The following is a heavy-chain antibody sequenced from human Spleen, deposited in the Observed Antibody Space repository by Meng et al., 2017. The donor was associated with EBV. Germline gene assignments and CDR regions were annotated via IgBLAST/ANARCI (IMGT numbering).Heavy chain of an antibody. CDR2: INSSGST. J-gene: IGHJ2*01. CDR1: GGAFSRPF. CDR3: ARGGPYYFDI. V-gene: IGHV4-34*01. Sequence: QVHLQQGGAGLLKPSETLALSCAVNGGAFSRPFWSWIRQPPGKGLEWVGEINSSGSTEYNPSLKSRVTISEDTSRNQVSLKVRSVTAADTAVYYCARGGPYYFDIWGRGTLVTVSS.